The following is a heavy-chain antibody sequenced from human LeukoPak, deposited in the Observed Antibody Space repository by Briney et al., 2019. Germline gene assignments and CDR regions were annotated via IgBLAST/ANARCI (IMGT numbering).Heavy chain of an antibody. D-gene: IGHD2-2*01. CDR3: ARVEGYCSSTSCPANY. CDR2: ISSSSSYI. Sequence: GGSLRLSCAASGFTFGSYSMNWVRQAPGKGLEWVSSISSSSSYIYYADSVKGRFTISRDNAKNSLYLQMNSLRAEDTAVYYCARVEGYCSSTSCPANYWGQGTLVTVSS. J-gene: IGHJ4*02. V-gene: IGHV3-21*01. CDR1: GFTFGSYS.